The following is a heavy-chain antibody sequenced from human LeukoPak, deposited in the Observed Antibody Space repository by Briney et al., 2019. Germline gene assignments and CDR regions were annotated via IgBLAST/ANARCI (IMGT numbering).Heavy chain of an antibody. Sequence: PGGSLRLSCATSGFTFSDYYMSWLRLAPGKGLEWISCISDSGSTIYYADSVKGRFTISRDNAENSLYLQMNNLRVEDTAVYYCAREGTIQLWPFFTWGQGTMVTVSS. V-gene: IGHV3-11*04. J-gene: IGHJ3*01. CDR3: AREGTIQLWPFFT. D-gene: IGHD5-18*01. CDR1: GFTFSDYY. CDR2: ISDSGSTI.